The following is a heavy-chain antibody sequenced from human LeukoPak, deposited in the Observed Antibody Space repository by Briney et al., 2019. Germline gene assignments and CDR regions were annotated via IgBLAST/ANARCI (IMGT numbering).Heavy chain of an antibody. Sequence: GGSLRLSCAAPGFTFSNLAMSWVRQAPGKGLEWVSTISGSGDSTYYADSVKGRFTISRDNSKNTLYLQMNSLRAEDTAVYSCAKVLAVGYSSCSFDYWGQGTLVTVSS. CDR3: AKVLAVGYSSCSFDY. D-gene: IGHD6-19*01. CDR2: ISGSGDST. V-gene: IGHV3-23*01. CDR1: GFTFSNLA. J-gene: IGHJ4*02.